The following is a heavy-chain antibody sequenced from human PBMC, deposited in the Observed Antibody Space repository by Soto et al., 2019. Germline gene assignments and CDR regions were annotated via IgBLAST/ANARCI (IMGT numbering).Heavy chain of an antibody. CDR2: VTPSNGDT. CDR3: ARVDQSTVTTRYYYGMDV. Sequence: ASVKVSCKASGYTFTSYDINWVRQAAGQGPEWMGSVTPSNGDTAFAQKYQGRVTMTRNTSISTVYMELSSLRSDDTAVYYCARVDQSTVTTRYYYGMDVWG. J-gene: IGHJ6*02. V-gene: IGHV1-8*02. D-gene: IGHD4-17*01. CDR1: GYTFTSYD.